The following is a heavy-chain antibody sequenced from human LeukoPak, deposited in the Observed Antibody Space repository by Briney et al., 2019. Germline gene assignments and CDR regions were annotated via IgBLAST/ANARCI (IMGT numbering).Heavy chain of an antibody. J-gene: IGHJ4*02. CDR3: AKDGGLWVSAHWGDS. CDR1: GFTFSSYA. D-gene: IGHD7-27*01. Sequence: GGSLRLSCAASGFTFSSYAMSWVRQAPGKGLEWVSAISGSGGSTYYADSVKGRFTVSRDNSKNTLFLQMNSLRAEDTAVYYCAKDGGLWVSAHWGDSWGRGTLVTVSS. CDR2: ISGSGGST. V-gene: IGHV3-23*01.